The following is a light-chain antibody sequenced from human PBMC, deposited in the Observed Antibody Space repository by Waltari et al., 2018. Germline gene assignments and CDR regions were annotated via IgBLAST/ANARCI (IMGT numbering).Light chain of an antibody. J-gene: IGLJ3*02. CDR1: SSDLGRFDL. V-gene: IGLV2-23*01. CDR3: CSYAGSSSWV. CDR2: EDS. Sequence: QSALTQPASVSASPGQSITISCTGTSSDLGRFDLVSWFQQHPGEAPRLIIYEDSKRPSGVSNRFSGSKSGTTASLTISGLQAEDEADYYCCSYAGSSSWVFGGGTKLTVL.